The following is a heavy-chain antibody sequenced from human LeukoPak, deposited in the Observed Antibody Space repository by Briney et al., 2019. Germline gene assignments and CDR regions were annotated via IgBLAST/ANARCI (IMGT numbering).Heavy chain of an antibody. V-gene: IGHV3-7*01. CDR3: ARDYAPNWFDP. CDR2: IKQDGSEK. D-gene: IGHD3-16*01. J-gene: IGHJ5*02. Sequence: GGSLRLSCAASGFTFSSYWMSWVRQAPGKGLEWVANIKQDGSEKYYVDSVKGRFTISRDNAKNSLYLQMNSLRAEDAAVYYCARDYAPNWFDPWGQGTLVTVSS. CDR1: GFTFSSYW.